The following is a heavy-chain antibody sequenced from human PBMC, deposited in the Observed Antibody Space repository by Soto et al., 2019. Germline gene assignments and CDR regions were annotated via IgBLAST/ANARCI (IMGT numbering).Heavy chain of an antibody. J-gene: IGHJ4*02. V-gene: IGHV1-8*01. CDR1: GYTFTSYD. CDR2: MNPNSGNT. D-gene: IGHD4-17*01. CDR3: ARGPDYAGYFDY. Sequence: ASVKVSCKASGYTFTSYDINWVRQATGQGLEWMGWMNPNSGNTGYAQKFQGRVTMTMNTSISTAYMELSSLRSEDTAVYYCARGPDYAGYFDYWGQGTLVTVSS.